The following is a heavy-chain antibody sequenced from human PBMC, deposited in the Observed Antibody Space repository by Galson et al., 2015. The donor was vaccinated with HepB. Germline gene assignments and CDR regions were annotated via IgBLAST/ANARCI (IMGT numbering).Heavy chain of an antibody. CDR1: GFTFSSLG. CDR2: LRYDGTNK. CDR3: VKGDRLAGHLDY. Sequence: SLRLSCAASGFTFSSLGMHWVRQAPGKGLEWVAFLRYDGTNKYYADSVKGRFTISRDTSKNTLYLEMNSLRAEDTALYYCVKGDRLAGHLDYWGQGTLVTVSS. J-gene: IGHJ4*01. D-gene: IGHD6-19*01. V-gene: IGHV3-30*02.